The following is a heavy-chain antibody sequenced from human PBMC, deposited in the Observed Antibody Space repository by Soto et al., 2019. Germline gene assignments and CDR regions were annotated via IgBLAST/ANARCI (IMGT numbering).Heavy chain of an antibody. CDR1: GFTFSSYG. Sequence: GSLRLSCAASGFTFSSYGMHWVRQAPGKGLEWVAVIWYDGSNKYYADSVKGRFTTSRDNSKNTLYLQMNSLRAEDTAVYYCARDVSLNWFDPWGQGTLVTVSS. V-gene: IGHV3-33*01. CDR2: IWYDGSNK. J-gene: IGHJ5*02. D-gene: IGHD2-8*01. CDR3: ARDVSLNWFDP.